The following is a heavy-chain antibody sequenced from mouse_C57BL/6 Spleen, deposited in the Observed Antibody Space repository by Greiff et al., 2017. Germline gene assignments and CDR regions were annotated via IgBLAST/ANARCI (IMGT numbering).Heavy chain of an antibody. D-gene: IGHD3-3*01. Sequence: VQLQQSGPELVKPGASVKLSCKASGYTFTSYDINWVKQRPGQGLEWIGWIYPRAGSTKYNEKFKGKATLTVDTSSSTAYMELQSLTSEDSAVYFCARLGDYYAMDDWGQGTSGTVSS. V-gene: IGHV1-85*01. J-gene: IGHJ4*01. CDR3: ARLGDYYAMDD. CDR1: GYTFTSYD. CDR2: IYPRAGST.